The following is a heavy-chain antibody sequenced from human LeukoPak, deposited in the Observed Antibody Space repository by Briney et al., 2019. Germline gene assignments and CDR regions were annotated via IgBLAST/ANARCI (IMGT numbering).Heavy chain of an antibody. Sequence: SETQSLTCAVYGGSFSGYYWSWIRQPPGRGLEWIGEINHSGSTNYNPSLKSRVTISVDTSENQFSLKLSSVTAADTAVYYCARHPGDGDYGMDVWGKGTTVTVSS. D-gene: IGHD4-17*01. CDR1: GGSFSGYY. V-gene: IGHV4-34*01. J-gene: IGHJ6*04. CDR2: INHSGST. CDR3: ARHPGDGDYGMDV.